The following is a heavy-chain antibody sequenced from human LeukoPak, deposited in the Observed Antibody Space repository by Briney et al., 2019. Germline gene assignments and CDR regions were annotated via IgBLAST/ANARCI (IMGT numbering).Heavy chain of an antibody. D-gene: IGHD4-17*01. CDR2: VDPEDGET. CDR3: ATVGYGDYRYFQH. CDR1: VHTFTDYY. V-gene: IGHV1-69-2*01. J-gene: IGHJ1*01. Sequence: ASVKVSCKVSVHTFTDYYMHWVQQAPGKGREWMGLVDPEDGETIYAEKFQGRVTITADTSTDTAYMELSSLRSEDTAVYYCATVGYGDYRYFQHWGQGTLVTVSS.